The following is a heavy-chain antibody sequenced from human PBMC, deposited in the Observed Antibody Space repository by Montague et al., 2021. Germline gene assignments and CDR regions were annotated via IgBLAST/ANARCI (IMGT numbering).Heavy chain of an antibody. Sequence: CAISGDSVSSNDATWNWIRQSPSRGLEWLGRTYYRSKWYNGYAISVKSRITVNPDTSKNQYSLLLNSVTAEDTAVYYCARGWQKRFDPWGQGTLVTVSS. V-gene: IGHV6-1*01. CDR1: GDSVSSNDAT. J-gene: IGHJ5*02. CDR3: ARGWQKRFDP. D-gene: IGHD5-24*01. CDR2: TYYRSKWYN.